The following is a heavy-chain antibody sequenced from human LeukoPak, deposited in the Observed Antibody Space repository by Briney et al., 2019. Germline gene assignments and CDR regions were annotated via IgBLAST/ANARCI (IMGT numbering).Heavy chain of an antibody. Sequence: GGSLRLSCAASGFTVTSNNMSWVRQAPGTGLAWVSIMYAGGGTNYADSVKGRFTISRDNSKNTLYLQMNSLTAEDTAVYYCARSLYDSGSPKNYFDYWGQGTLVTVSS. CDR2: MYAGGGT. CDR1: GFTVTSNN. J-gene: IGHJ4*02. V-gene: IGHV3-53*01. CDR3: ARSLYDSGSPKNYFDY. D-gene: IGHD3-22*01.